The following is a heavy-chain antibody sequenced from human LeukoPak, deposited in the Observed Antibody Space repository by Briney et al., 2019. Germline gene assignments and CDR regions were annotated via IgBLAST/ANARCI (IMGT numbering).Heavy chain of an antibody. CDR1: GGSFSGYY. Sequence: SETLSLTCAVYGGSFSGYYWSWIRQPPGKGLEWIGEINHSGSTNYNPSLKSRVTISVDTSKNQFSLKLSSVTAADTAVYYCARALGQLELGPKNNWFDPWGQGTLVTVSS. V-gene: IGHV4-34*01. D-gene: IGHD6-6*01. J-gene: IGHJ5*02. CDR3: ARALGQLELGPKNNWFDP. CDR2: INHSGST.